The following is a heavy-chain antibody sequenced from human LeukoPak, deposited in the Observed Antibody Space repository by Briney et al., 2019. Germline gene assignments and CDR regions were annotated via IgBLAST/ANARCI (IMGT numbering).Heavy chain of an antibody. J-gene: IGHJ4*02. CDR1: GYSISSGYY. CDR2: NYHSGST. D-gene: IGHD2-2*01. CDR3: ARHGIECSSTNCYWATVRY. V-gene: IGHV4-38-2*01. Sequence: SETLSLTCAVSGYSISSGYYWGWIRPPPGKGLEWIGSNYHSGSTYYNPSLKSRVTISVDTSKNQFSLKLSSVTAADTAVYYCARHGIECSSTNCYWATVRYWGQGTLVTVSS.